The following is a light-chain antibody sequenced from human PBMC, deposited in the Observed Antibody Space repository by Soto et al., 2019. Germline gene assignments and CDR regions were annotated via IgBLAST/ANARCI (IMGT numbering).Light chain of an antibody. CDR1: QSISSW. J-gene: IGKJ1*01. CDR3: EQYNSYSWT. V-gene: IGKV1-5*01. CDR2: DAS. Sequence: DIQMTQSPSTLSASVGDRVTITCRASQSISSWLAWYQQKPGKAPKLLIYDASSLESGVPSRFSGSGSGTAFPLTISSLQPDDFATYYREQYNSYSWTFGQGTKVDIK.